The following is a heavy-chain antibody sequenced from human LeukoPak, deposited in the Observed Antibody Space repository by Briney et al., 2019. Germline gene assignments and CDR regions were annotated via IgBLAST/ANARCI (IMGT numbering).Heavy chain of an antibody. J-gene: IGHJ6*03. Sequence: SVKVSCKASGGTFSSYAISWVRQAPGQGLEWMRGIIPIFGTANYAQKFQGRVTITADESTSTAYMELSSLRSEDTAVYYCARGSGVAAAAFAYPKANYYYYMDVWGKGTTVTISS. CDR3: ARGSGVAAAAFAYPKANYYYYMDV. V-gene: IGHV1-69*13. CDR1: GGTFSSYA. CDR2: IIPIFGTA. D-gene: IGHD6-13*01.